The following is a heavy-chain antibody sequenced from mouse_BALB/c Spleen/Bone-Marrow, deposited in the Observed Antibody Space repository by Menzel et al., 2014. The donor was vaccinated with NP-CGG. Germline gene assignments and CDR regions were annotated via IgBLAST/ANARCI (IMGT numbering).Heavy chain of an antibody. V-gene: IGHV2-9*02. CDR3: ARGDYGSSDWFAY. D-gene: IGHD1-1*01. Sequence: VMLVESGPGLVAPSQSLSITCTVSGFPLSSYGVHWVRQCPGKGLEWLGIIWAGGGTNYNSPLMSRLSISKDNSKSQVILKMNRLRTNDTAMYHCARGDYGSSDWFAYWGQGTLITVST. J-gene: IGHJ3*01. CDR2: IWAGGGT. CDR1: GFPLSSYG.